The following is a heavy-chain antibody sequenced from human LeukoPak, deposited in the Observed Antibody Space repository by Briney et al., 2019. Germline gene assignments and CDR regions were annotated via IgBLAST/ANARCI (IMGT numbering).Heavy chain of an antibody. D-gene: IGHD2-15*01. CDR2: INPNSGGT. Sequence: ASVKVSCKASGYTFSSYGINWVRQAPGQGLEWMGWINPNSGGTNYAQKFQGRVTMTRDTSISTAYMELSRLRSDDTAVYYCARDNIVVVVAATGMFDYWGQGTLVTVSS. J-gene: IGHJ4*02. V-gene: IGHV1-2*02. CDR3: ARDNIVVVVAATGMFDY. CDR1: GYTFSSYG.